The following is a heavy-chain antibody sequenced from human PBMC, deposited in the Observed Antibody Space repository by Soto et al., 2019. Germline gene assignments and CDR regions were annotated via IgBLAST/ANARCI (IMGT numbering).Heavy chain of an antibody. CDR3: ARGGGTYYYGSGSSNYYYYYGMDV. V-gene: IGHV4-59*01. Sequence: SETLSLTCTVSGGSISSCYWSWIRQPPGKGLEWIGYIYYSGSTNYNPSLKSRVTISVDTSKNQFSLKLSSVTAADTAVYYCARGGGTYYYGSGSSNYYYYYGMDVWGQGTTVTVSS. CDR2: IYYSGST. J-gene: IGHJ6*02. CDR1: GGSISSCY. D-gene: IGHD3-10*01.